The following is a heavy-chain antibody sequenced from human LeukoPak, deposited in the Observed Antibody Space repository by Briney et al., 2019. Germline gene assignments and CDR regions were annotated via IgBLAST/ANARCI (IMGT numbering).Heavy chain of an antibody. J-gene: IGHJ4*02. D-gene: IGHD3-10*01. CDR2: IDHSGST. CDR1: GGSFSGYY. V-gene: IGHV4-34*01. Sequence: TLSLTCAVYGGSFSGYYWSWIRPPPGNGLEWIGEIDHSGSTDYNPSLKSRVTLSVDTSKNQFSLKLSSVTAADTAVYYCARGRSGSYYNPFDYWGQGTLVTVSS. CDR3: ARGRSGSYYNPFDY.